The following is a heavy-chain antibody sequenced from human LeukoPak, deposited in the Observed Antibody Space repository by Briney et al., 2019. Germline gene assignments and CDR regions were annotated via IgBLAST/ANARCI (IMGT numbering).Heavy chain of an antibody. CDR1: GFTFSKYA. CDR3: AEWNSVYWYFDL. V-gene: IGHV3-23*01. J-gene: IGHJ2*01. Sequence: GGSLRLSCAASGFTFSKYAMSWVRQVPERGLEWVSGISGSGGSTYYADSVKGRFTISRDNSKNTLHLQMNSLRAEDTALYYCAEWNSVYWYFDLWGRGTLVTVSS. D-gene: IGHD1-1*01. CDR2: ISGSGGST.